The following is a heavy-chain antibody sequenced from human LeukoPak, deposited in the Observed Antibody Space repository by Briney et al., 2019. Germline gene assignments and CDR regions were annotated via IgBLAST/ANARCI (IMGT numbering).Heavy chain of an antibody. Sequence: PSETLSLTCTVSGGSISSNNYYWGWIRQPPGKGLEWIGSIYYSGSTYYNPSLKSRVTISVDTSKNQFSLKLSSVTAADTAVYYCARDRAERRYSYGYLLSFFDYWGQGTLVTVSS. CDR1: GGSISSNNYY. CDR2: IYYSGST. J-gene: IGHJ4*02. V-gene: IGHV4-39*02. D-gene: IGHD5-18*01. CDR3: ARDRAERRYSYGYLLSFFDY.